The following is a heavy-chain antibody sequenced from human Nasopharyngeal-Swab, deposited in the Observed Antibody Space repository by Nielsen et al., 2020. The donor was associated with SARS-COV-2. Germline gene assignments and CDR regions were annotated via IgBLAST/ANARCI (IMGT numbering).Heavy chain of an antibody. D-gene: IGHD5-18*01. V-gene: IGHV3-53*01. Sequence: GGSLRLSCEASGFTVSSNYMNWVRQAPGKGLEWVSVIYPGGSTYYADSVKGRFTISRDSSKSTLYLQMSSLRAEDSAVYYCAREVRGYIDCWGQGTLVAVSS. CDR1: GFTVSSNY. CDR2: IYPGGST. CDR3: AREVRGYIDC. J-gene: IGHJ4*02.